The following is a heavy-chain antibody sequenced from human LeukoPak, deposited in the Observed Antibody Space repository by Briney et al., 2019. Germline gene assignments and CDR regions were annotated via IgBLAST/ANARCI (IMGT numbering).Heavy chain of an antibody. CDR3: AKVLVVVPNSPFDY. V-gene: IGHV3-23*01. Sequence: GGSLRLSCAASGFKFSNFAMNWVRQAPGKGLEWVSAISGSGGSTYYADSVKGRFTISRDNSKNTLYLQMNSLRAEDAAVYYCAKVLVVVPNSPFDYWGQGTLVTVSS. J-gene: IGHJ4*02. CDR1: GFKFSNFA. CDR2: ISGSGGST. D-gene: IGHD3-22*01.